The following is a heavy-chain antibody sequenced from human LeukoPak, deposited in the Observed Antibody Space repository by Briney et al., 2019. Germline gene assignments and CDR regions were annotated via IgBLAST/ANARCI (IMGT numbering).Heavy chain of an antibody. CDR1: GYTLTELS. CDR3: ARVAGIHYYDSSGYHDY. D-gene: IGHD3-22*01. J-gene: IGHJ4*02. Sequence: GASVKVSCKVSGYTLTELSMHWVRQAPGKGLEWMGGFDPEDGETIYAQKFQGRVTITADESTSTAYMELSSLRSEDTAVYYCARVAGIHYYDSSGYHDYWGQGTLVTVSS. CDR2: FDPEDGET. V-gene: IGHV1-24*01.